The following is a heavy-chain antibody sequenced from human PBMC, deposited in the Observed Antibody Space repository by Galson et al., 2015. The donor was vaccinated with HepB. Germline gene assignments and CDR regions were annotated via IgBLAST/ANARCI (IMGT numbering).Heavy chain of an antibody. V-gene: IGHV6-1*01. J-gene: IGHJ6*02. CDR3: AYGVDV. CDR2: THYRSKWIY. Sequence: CAISGDSVSSNYAVWNWIRQSPSRGLEWLGRTHYRSKWIYDYAESVKSRITITPDTSKNLVSLQLHSVIPEDAAVYYCAYGVDVWGQGTTVTVSS. CDR1: GDSVSSNYAV.